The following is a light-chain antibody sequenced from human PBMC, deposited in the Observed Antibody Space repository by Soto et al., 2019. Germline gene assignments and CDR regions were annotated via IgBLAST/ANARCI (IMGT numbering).Light chain of an antibody. CDR3: QQYNGYSWT. Sequence: DIQMTQSPSTLSASVGDRVAITCRASQSISRWVAWYQQKPGKAPELLIYDASKLKSGVPSRFSGSGSGTEFSLTITSLQPDDSAMYYCQQYNGYSWTFGRGTKVDIK. CDR2: DAS. V-gene: IGKV1-5*01. J-gene: IGKJ1*01. CDR1: QSISRW.